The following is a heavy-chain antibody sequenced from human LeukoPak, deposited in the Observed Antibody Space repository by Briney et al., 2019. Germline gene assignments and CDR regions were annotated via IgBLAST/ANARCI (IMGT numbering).Heavy chain of an antibody. D-gene: IGHD3-22*01. CDR3: ARDARYYYDSSGYPAFDI. Sequence: GGSLRLSCAASGFTFSNAWMSWVRQAPGKGLEWVSSISSSSSYIYYADSVKGRFTISRDNAKNSLYLQMNSLRAEDTAVYCCARDARYYYDSSGYPAFDIWGQGTMVTVPS. V-gene: IGHV3-21*01. CDR2: ISSSSSYI. J-gene: IGHJ3*02. CDR1: GFTFSNAW.